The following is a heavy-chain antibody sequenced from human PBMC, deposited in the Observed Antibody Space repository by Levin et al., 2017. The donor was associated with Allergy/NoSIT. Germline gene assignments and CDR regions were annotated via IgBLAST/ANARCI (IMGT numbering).Heavy chain of an antibody. V-gene: IGHV4-34*01. J-gene: IGHJ6*02. CDR2: INHSGST. CDR3: ARGLGIAAAGHYYYYGMDV. D-gene: IGHD6-13*01. CDR1: GGSFSGYY. Sequence: PSETLSLTCAVYGGSFSGYYWSWIRQPPGKGLEWIGEINHSGSTNYNPSLKSRVTISVDTSKNQFSLKLSSVTAADTAVYYCARGLGIAAAGHYYYYGMDVWGQGTTVTVSS.